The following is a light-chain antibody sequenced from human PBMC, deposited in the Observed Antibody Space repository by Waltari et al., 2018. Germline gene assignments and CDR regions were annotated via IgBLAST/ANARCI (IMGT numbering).Light chain of an antibody. Sequence: QSVLTQPPSASGTPGQRVTLSCSGGSSNIRTNSVNWYQQLPGTAPKLLIFTNVHRPAGVPDRFSGSKSGTSASLAISWLQAEDEADYYCAAWDDSLNIWVFGGGTKLTVL. CDR1: SSNIRTNS. CDR2: TNV. J-gene: IGLJ3*02. CDR3: AAWDDSLNIWV. V-gene: IGLV1-44*01.